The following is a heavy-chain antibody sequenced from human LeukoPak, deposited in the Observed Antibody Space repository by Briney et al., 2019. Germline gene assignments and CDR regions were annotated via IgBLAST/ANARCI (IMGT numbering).Heavy chain of an antibody. CDR1: GFTFSNYW. Sequence: PGGSLRLSCAASGFTFSNYWMSWVRQAPGTGLEWVAYINQDGTERFYVESVKGRVTISRDNAKNSLFLQMNSLRVEDTAVYHCVRGIVTAPGLDYWGQGTLATVSS. J-gene: IGHJ4*02. CDR2: INQDGTER. CDR3: VRGIVTAPGLDY. V-gene: IGHV3-7*01. D-gene: IGHD2-21*02.